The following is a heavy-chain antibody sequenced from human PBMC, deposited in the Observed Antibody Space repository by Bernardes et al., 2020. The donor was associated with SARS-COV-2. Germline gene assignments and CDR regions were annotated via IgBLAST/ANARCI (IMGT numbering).Heavy chain of an antibody. J-gene: IGHJ6*02. D-gene: IGHD3-10*01. V-gene: IGHV3-74*01. CDR2: VNSDGSNT. Sequence: GGSLRLSCAASGFSSSSYWMHWVRQAPGKGLVWVSRVNSDGSNTIYADSVKGRFTISRDSSKNMVYLQMNSLRAEDTAVYYCARKTGHDYGMDVWGQGTTVAVSS. CDR1: GFSSSSYW. CDR3: ARKTGHDYGMDV.